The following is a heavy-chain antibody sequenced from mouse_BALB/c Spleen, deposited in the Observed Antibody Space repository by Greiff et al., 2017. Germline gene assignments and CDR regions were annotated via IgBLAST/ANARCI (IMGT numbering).Heavy chain of an antibody. Sequence: VQLQESGPGLVAPSQSLSITCTVSGFSLTGYGVNWVRQPPGKGLEWLGMIWGDGSTDYNSALKSRLSISKDNSKSQVFLKMNSLQTDDTARYYCARDQATTVVAMDYWGQGTSVTVSS. CDR3: ARDQATTVVAMDY. J-gene: IGHJ4*01. CDR2: IWGDGST. V-gene: IGHV2-6-7*01. D-gene: IGHD1-1*01. CDR1: GFSLTGYG.